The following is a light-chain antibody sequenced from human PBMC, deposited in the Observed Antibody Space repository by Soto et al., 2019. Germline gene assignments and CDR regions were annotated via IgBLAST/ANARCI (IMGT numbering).Light chain of an antibody. CDR2: EVS. CDR1: SSDVGGYNY. V-gene: IGLV2-8*01. CDR3: SSYAGSNNYV. J-gene: IGLJ1*01. Sequence: QSALTQPPSASGAPGQSVTISCTGTSSDVGGYNYVSWYQQHPGKAPKLMIYEVSKRQSGVPDRFSVSKSGYTASLTVSGLQADDEADYCCSSYAGSNNYVFLTGTKITVL.